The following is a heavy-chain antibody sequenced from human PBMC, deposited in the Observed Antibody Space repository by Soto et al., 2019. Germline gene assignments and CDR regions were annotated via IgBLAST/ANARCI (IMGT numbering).Heavy chain of an antibody. J-gene: IGHJ6*02. CDR2: ISAYNGNT. V-gene: IGHV1-18*04. CDR1: GYTFTSYG. CDR3: ARDVTYYDFWSGYYYYYYGMDV. D-gene: IGHD3-3*01. Sequence: GASVKVSCKASGYTFTSYGISWVRQAPGQGLEWMGWISAYNGNTNYAQKLQGRVTMTTDSSTSTAYMELRSLRSDDTAVYYCARDVTYYDFWSGYYYYYYGMDVWGQGTTVTVSS.